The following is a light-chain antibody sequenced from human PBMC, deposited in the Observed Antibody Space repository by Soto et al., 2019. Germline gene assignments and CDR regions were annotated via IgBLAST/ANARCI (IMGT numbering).Light chain of an antibody. Sequence: EIVLTQSPATLPVSPGERATLSCTASQSVGGNLAWYQQKPGEAPRLLIPVTSTMSTRIPVTFNGRVSATDSTLSICSLQSEDFAIQYFQQYDNLYTFGQGTRLEIK. CDR2: VTS. CDR3: QQYDNLYT. CDR1: QSVGGN. V-gene: IGKV3-15*01. J-gene: IGKJ5*01.